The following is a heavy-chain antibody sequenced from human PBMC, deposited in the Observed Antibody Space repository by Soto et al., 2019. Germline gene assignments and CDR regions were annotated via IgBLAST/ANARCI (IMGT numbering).Heavy chain of an antibody. V-gene: IGHV4-59*01. Sequence: SETLSLTCTVSGGSISSYYWSWIRQPPGKGLEWIGYIYYSGSTNYNPSLKSRVTISVDTSKNQFSLKLSSVTAADTAVYYCARWRGVPAAIDYWGQGTLVTVSS. J-gene: IGHJ4*02. CDR1: GGSISSYY. CDR3: ARWRGVPAAIDY. D-gene: IGHD2-2*01. CDR2: IYYSGST.